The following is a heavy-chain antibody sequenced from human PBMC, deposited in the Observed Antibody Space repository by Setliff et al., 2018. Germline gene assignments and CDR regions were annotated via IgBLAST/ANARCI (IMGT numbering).Heavy chain of an antibody. CDR3: ARGRAGHSGH. J-gene: IGHJ4*02. Sequence: SETLSLTCTVSGGSISSGGYYWSWIRQHPGKGLEWIGYIYYSGSTSYYNPSLKSRVTISVDTSKNQFSLKLSSVTAADTAVYYCARGRAGHSGHWGQGTLLTVSS. CDR1: GGSISSGGYY. V-gene: IGHV4-31*03. D-gene: IGHD6-19*01. CDR2: IYYSGSTS.